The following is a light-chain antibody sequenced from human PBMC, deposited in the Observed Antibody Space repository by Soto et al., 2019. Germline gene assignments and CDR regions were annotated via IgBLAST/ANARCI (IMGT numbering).Light chain of an antibody. CDR3: QEYDRAPPT. J-gene: IGKJ5*01. CDR1: QGISNY. CDR2: GAS. Sequence: DIQMTQSPSSLSASVGDRVTITCRARQGISNYLAWYQQKPGKVPKLVIYGASTLQSGVPSRFSGSGSGTDFALTISSLQPEDVATYYCQEYDRAPPTFGQGTRLEIK. V-gene: IGKV1-27*01.